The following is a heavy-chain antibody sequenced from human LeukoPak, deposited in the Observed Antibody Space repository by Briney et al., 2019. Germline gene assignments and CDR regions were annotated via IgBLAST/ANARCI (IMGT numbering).Heavy chain of an antibody. Sequence: GGSLRLSCAASGFTFSSYTMSWVRQAPGKGLEWVSAISGSGGSTYYADSVKGRFTISRDNSKNTLYLQMNSLRAEDTAVYYCAKEPVLRFLEWLFHHWGQGTLVTVSS. V-gene: IGHV3-23*01. CDR1: GFTFSSYT. CDR2: ISGSGGST. D-gene: IGHD3-3*01. J-gene: IGHJ1*01. CDR3: AKEPVLRFLEWLFHH.